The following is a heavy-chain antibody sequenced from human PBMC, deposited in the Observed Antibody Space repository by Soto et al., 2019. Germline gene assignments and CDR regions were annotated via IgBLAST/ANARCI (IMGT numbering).Heavy chain of an antibody. D-gene: IGHD3-16*01. CDR2: INAGNGHT. J-gene: IGHJ3*02. CDR3: AREQSGEIMTMTDAFDI. CDR1: GYTFTSYA. V-gene: IGHV1-3*01. Sequence: QVQLVQPGAEVKKPGASVKVSCKASGYTFTSYAIHWVRKAPGQRLEWMGWINAGNGHTQYSQRFQGRVTITRDTSANIAYMEVSSLRSEDTALYYCAREQSGEIMTMTDAFDIWGQGTMVTVSS.